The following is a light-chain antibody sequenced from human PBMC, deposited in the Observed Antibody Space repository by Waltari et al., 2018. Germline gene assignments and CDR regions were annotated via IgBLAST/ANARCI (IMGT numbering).Light chain of an antibody. Sequence: QSALTQPPSASGSPGHSVTISCTGTSSAIGDSNFVSWYQQHPGKAPKVLIYEVSKRPSGVPDRFSGSKSGNTASLTVSGLQAEDEADYYCSSHAGSWVFGGGTKLTVL. J-gene: IGLJ3*02. CDR2: EVS. CDR3: SSHAGSWV. CDR1: SSAIGDSNF. V-gene: IGLV2-8*01.